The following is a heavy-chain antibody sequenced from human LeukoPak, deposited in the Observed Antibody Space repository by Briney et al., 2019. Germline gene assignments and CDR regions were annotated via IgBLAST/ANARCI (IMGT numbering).Heavy chain of an antibody. D-gene: IGHD5-24*01. CDR1: GFTFSSYA. J-gene: IGHJ4*02. V-gene: IGHV3-23*01. CDR2: ISGSGGST. CDR3: VRVRRDGYSEFLY. Sequence: PGGSLRLSCAASGFTFSSYAMSWVRQAPGKGLEWVSAISGSGGSTYYADSVKGRFTISRDNAKNTLFLQMNSLRAEDTAVYYCVRVRRDGYSEFLYWGQGTLVTVSS.